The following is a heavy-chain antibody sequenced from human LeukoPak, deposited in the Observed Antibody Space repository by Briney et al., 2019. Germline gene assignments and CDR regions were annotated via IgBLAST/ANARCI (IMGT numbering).Heavy chain of an antibody. CDR1: GYTFSDYY. V-gene: IGHV1-2*02. D-gene: IGHD3-10*01. CDR2: NNTKGAST. J-gene: IGHJ5*02. CDR3: ARDAEYGSGSMWLLDP. Sequence: ASVKVSCKASGYTFSDYYIHWVRQSPRQGLERMGGNNTKGASTKYAQTFQGRVTMTRDTSINTVYMELSRLTSDDTAIYYCARDAEYGSGSMWLLDPWGQGTQVTVSS.